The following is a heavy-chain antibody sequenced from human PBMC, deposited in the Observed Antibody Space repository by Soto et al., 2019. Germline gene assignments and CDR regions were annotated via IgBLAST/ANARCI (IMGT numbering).Heavy chain of an antibody. Sequence: QVQLQQWGAGLLKPSETLSLTCAVYGGSFSGYYWSWIRQPPGKGLEWIGEINHSGSTNYNPSLKSRVTISVGTSKNQFSLKLSSVPAADTAVYYCARGPRCTNGVCYKGWFDPWGQGTLVTVSS. CDR3: ARGPRCTNGVCYKGWFDP. CDR2: INHSGST. J-gene: IGHJ5*02. D-gene: IGHD2-8*01. CDR1: GGSFSGYY. V-gene: IGHV4-34*01.